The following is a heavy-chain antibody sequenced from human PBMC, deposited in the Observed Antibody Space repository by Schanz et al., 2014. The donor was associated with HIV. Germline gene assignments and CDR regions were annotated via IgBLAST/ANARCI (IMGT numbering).Heavy chain of an antibody. D-gene: IGHD5-12*01. CDR3: ARAKWPPRNRHFDF. J-gene: IGHJ4*02. CDR2: VNHSGDA. Sequence: QVQLQQWGAGLLKPSETLSLTCAVYGSSVTYFYWSWIRQSPGKGLEWIAEVNHSGDANHNPSLKSRLPISVDTSKNQFSLKLDPWTAADTAVYYCARAKWPPRNRHFDFWGQGNLVTVS. CDR1: GSSVTYFY. V-gene: IGHV4-34*02.